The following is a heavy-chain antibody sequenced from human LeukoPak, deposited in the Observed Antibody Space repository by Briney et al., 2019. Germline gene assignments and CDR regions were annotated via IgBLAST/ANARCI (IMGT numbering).Heavy chain of an antibody. V-gene: IGHV3-30*02. CDR3: AKANIAYFQ. CDR2: IRYDGSKE. D-gene: IGHD2/OR15-2a*01. CDR1: GFPFTSYD. J-gene: IGHJ4*02. Sequence: GESLRLSCGASGFPFTSYDMHWVRQAPGKGLEWVAFIRYDGSKEYYADSVKGRFTISRDNPKNTLYMQMNSLRAEDTAVYYCAKANIAYFQWGQGTLVTVSS.